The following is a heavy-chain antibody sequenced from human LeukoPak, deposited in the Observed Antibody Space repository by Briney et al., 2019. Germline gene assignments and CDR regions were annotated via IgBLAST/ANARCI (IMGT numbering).Heavy chain of an antibody. V-gene: IGHV3-21*01. Sequence: GGSLRLSCAASGFTFSSYSMNWVRQAPGKGLEWVSSISSSSSYIYYADSVKGRFTISRDNAKNSLYLQMNSLRAEDTAVYYCAREPGEMATPDYWGQGTLVTVSS. CDR3: AREPGEMATPDY. CDR1: GFTFSSYS. CDR2: ISSSSSYI. J-gene: IGHJ4*02. D-gene: IGHD5-24*01.